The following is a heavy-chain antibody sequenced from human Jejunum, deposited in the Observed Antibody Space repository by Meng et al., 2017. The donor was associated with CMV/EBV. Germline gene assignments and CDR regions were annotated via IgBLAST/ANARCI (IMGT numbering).Heavy chain of an antibody. V-gene: IGHV3-21*01. CDR2: ISASTNYI. D-gene: IGHD2/OR15-2a*01. CDR1: GFICSGDT. Sequence: EMLVVEAVGGLVKPGESLRLSCVASGFICSGDTMNWVRQAPGKGLEWVSSISASTNYIYYADSVKGRFTISRDNTKNSLFLQMNSLRAEDTAVYYCASSASHLYNWFDPWGQGTLVTVSS. J-gene: IGHJ5*02. CDR3: ASSASHLYNWFDP.